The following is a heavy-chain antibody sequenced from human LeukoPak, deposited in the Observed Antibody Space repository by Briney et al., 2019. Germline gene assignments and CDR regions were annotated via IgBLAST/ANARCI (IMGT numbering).Heavy chain of an antibody. V-gene: IGHV1-8*01. D-gene: IGHD5-24*01. CDR1: GYTFTSYD. CDR3: ARGPSIEKGILNWFDP. J-gene: IGHJ5*02. CDR2: MNPNSGNT. Sequence: ASVKVSCKASGYTFTSYDISWVRQAPGQGLEWMGGMNPNSGNTGYPQKFQGTVTMTRNASTSTAYMELSSLRSEDTAVYYCARGPSIEKGILNWFDPGGQGTLVTVPS.